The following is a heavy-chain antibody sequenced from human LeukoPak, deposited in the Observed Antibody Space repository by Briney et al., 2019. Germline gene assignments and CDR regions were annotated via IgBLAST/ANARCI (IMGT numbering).Heavy chain of an antibody. J-gene: IGHJ6*02. Sequence: GRSLRLSCAASGFTFSSYAMSWVRQAPGKGLEWVAGISGSGGSTYYADSVKGRFTISRDNSKNTLYLQMNSLGAEDTAVYYCAKERCTNAVCYFGSGMDVWGQGTTVTVSS. CDR2: ISGSGGST. V-gene: IGHV3-23*01. CDR3: AKERCTNAVCYFGSGMDV. D-gene: IGHD2-8*01. CDR1: GFTFSSYA.